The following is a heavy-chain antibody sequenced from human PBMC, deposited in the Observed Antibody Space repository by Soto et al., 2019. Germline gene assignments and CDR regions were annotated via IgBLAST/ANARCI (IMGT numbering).Heavy chain of an antibody. CDR2: IYFSGST. CDR3: ARHGSY. V-gene: IGHV4-39*01. CDR1: GVSIRSTSYY. J-gene: IGHJ4*02. Sequence: QLQLQESGPGLVKPSETLSLICNVSGVSIRSTSYYWTWIRQPPGKGLEWIGTIYFSGSTFYNPSLKSRVSISVDTSKNQCSLNLTSVTDGDTAVYYCARHGSYWGQGTLVTVSS.